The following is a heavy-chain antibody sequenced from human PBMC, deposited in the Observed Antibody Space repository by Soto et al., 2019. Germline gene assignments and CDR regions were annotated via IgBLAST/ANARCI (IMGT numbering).Heavy chain of an antibody. V-gene: IGHV1-46*03. D-gene: IGHD4-17*01. J-gene: IGHJ2*01. CDR3: ARERSDYGDLYWYFDL. CDR2: INPSGGST. Sequence: ASVKVSCKASGYTFTSYYMHWVRQAPGQGLEWTGIINPSGGSTSYAQKFQGRVTMTRDTSTSTVYMELSSLRSEDTAVYYCARERSDYGDLYWYFDLWGRGTLVTVSS. CDR1: GYTFTSYY.